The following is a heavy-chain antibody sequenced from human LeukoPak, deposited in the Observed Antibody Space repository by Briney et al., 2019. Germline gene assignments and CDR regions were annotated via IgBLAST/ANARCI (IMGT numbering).Heavy chain of an antibody. CDR3: ARGLRGYCSSTSCKGGFDP. D-gene: IGHD2-2*01. Sequence: SETLSLTCAVYSGSFSGYYWSWIRQPPGKGLEWIGEINHSGSTNYNPSLKSRVTISVDTSKNQFSLKLSSVTAADTAVYYCARGLRGYCSSTSCKGGFDPWGQGTLVTVSS. J-gene: IGHJ5*02. CDR1: SGSFSGYY. CDR2: INHSGST. V-gene: IGHV4-34*01.